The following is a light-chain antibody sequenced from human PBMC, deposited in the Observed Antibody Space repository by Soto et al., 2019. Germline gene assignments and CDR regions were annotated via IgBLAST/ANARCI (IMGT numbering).Light chain of an antibody. J-gene: IGKJ4*01. V-gene: IGKV1-39*01. Sequence: DIQLTQSPYSLAASVGARVPITCRAIQNIGTFVNWYQHQPGKTPKLLIYGASNLSTGIPSTFSGSGAGTDFTLTISRLQPDDFATYHCQQCFSTHVHTFGGGTKVELK. CDR3: QQCFSTHVHT. CDR2: GAS. CDR1: QNIGTF.